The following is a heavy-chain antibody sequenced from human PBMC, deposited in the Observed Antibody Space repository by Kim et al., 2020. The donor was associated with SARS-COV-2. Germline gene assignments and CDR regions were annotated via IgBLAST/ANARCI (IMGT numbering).Heavy chain of an antibody. Sequence: SETLSLTCTVSGGSISSSSYYWGWIRQPPGKGLEWIGSIYYSGSTYYNPSLKSRVTISVDTSKNQFSLKLSSVTAADTAVYYCTTLGAILTGSSDLWGRGTLVTVSS. V-gene: IGHV4-39*01. CDR2: IYYSGST. D-gene: IGHD3-9*01. J-gene: IGHJ2*01. CDR1: GGSISSSSYY. CDR3: TTLGAILTGSSDL.